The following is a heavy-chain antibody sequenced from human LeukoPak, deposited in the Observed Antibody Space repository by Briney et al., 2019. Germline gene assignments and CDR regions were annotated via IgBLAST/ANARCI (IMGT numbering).Heavy chain of an antibody. CDR3: ARVVYYDILTVKYYYYMDV. CDR1: GGSISSGSYY. Sequence: SQTLSLTCTVSGGSISSGSYYWSWIRQPAGKGLEWIGRIYTSGSTNYNPSLKSRVTISVDTSKNQFSLKLSSVTAADTAVYYCARVVYYDILTVKYYYYMDVWGKGTTVTVSS. CDR2: IYTSGST. D-gene: IGHD3-9*01. V-gene: IGHV4-61*02. J-gene: IGHJ6*03.